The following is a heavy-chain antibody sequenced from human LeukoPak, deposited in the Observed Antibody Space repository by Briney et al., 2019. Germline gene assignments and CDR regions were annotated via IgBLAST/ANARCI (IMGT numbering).Heavy chain of an antibody. CDR2: IYYSGST. V-gene: IGHV4-59*01. CDR1: GGSISSDY. Sequence: SETLSLTCTVSGGSISSDYWSWIRQTPGKGLEWIGYIYYSGSTNFNPSLKSRVIISVDTSKNQFSLKLSSVTAADTAVYYCARAVTVTLYLDYWAQGTLVTVSS. CDR3: ARAVTVTLYLDY. J-gene: IGHJ4*02. D-gene: IGHD2-15*01.